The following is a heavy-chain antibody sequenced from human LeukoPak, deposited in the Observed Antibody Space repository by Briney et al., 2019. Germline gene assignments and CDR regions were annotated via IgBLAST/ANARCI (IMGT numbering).Heavy chain of an antibody. J-gene: IGHJ4*02. CDR3: AKNHQSGGIYYFDY. Sequence: GGSLRLSCAASGFTFSSYDMHWVRQATGKGLEWVSAIGPAGDTYYPGSVKGRFTISRENAKNSLYLQMNSLRAEDTAIYYCAKNHQSGGIYYFDYWGQGTLVTVSS. D-gene: IGHD3-16*01. CDR1: GFTFSSYD. CDR2: IGPAGDT. V-gene: IGHV3-13*01.